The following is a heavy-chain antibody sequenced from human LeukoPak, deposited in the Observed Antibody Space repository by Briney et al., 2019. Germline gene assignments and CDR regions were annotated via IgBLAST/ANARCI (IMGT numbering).Heavy chain of an antibody. J-gene: IGHJ3*02. D-gene: IGHD6-13*01. CDR1: GGSISSYY. V-gene: IGHV4-59*01. CDR3: ARGDSSSWYLGAFDI. CDR2: IYYSGST. Sequence: SETLSLTCIVSGGSISSYYWSGIRQPPGKGGGWRGHIYYSGSTNYNPSLKSRVTISVDTSKNQFSLKLSSVTAADTAVYYCARGDSSSWYLGAFDIWGQGTMVTVSS.